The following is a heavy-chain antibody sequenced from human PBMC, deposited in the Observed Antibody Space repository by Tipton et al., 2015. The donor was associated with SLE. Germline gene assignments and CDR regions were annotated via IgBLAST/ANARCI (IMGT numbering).Heavy chain of an antibody. CDR3: ARDVWETGRGWYFDL. J-gene: IGHJ2*01. Sequence: PGLVKPSQTLSLTCTVSGGSISSDIYYWSWIRQHPGKGLEWIGYIYYRGSTYYNPSLKSQLTISVDTSKNQFSLKLTSVTAADTAVYYCARDVWETGRGWYFDLWGRGTLVTVSS. D-gene: IGHD1-14*01. CDR2: IYYRGST. CDR1: GGSISSDIYY. V-gene: IGHV4-31*01.